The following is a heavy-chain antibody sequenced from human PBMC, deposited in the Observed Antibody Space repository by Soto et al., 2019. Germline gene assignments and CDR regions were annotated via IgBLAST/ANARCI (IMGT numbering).Heavy chain of an antibody. CDR1: GFTISRNA. V-gene: IGHV3-23*01. Sequence: GGSLRLSCAASGFTISRNAMYWVRQAPGKGLEWVSGISERGDTTHYADSVKGRFTISRDTSKNTLYLQMNSLRAEDTAVYYCARSGSYSWLPYWGQGTLVTVSS. D-gene: IGHD1-26*01. J-gene: IGHJ4*02. CDR2: ISERGDTT. CDR3: ARSGSYSWLPY.